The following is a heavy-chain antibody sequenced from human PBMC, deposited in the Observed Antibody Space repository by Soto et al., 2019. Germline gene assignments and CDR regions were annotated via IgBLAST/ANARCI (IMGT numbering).Heavy chain of an antibody. CDR2: ISWNSGSI. Sequence: AGGSLRLSCAASGFTFDDYAMHWVRQAPGKGLEWVSGISWNSGSIGYADSVKGRFTISRDNAKNSLYLQMNSLRAEDTALYYCAKDYSPYSGSHPGEYNWFDPWGQGTLVTVSS. D-gene: IGHD1-26*01. J-gene: IGHJ5*02. CDR1: GFTFDDYA. CDR3: AKDYSPYSGSHPGEYNWFDP. V-gene: IGHV3-9*01.